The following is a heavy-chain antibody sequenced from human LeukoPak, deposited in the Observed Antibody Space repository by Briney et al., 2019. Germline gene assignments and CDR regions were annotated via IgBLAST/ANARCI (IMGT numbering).Heavy chain of an antibody. V-gene: IGHV3-23*01. D-gene: IGHD6-19*01. CDR2: ISGSGGST. J-gene: IGHJ4*02. Sequence: PGGSLRLSCATSGFTFSSYAMSWVRQAPGKGLESVSAISGSGGSTYYADSVKGRFTISRDNSKDTLYLQMNSLRVEDTAVYYCARDGVAVAGEIDYWGQGTLVTVSS. CDR1: GFTFSSYA. CDR3: ARDGVAVAGEIDY.